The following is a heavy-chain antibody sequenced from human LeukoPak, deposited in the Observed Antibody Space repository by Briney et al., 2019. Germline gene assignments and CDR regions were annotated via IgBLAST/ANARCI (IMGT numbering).Heavy chain of an antibody. D-gene: IGHD3-22*01. Sequence: GASVKVSCKASGYTFTGYYMHWVRQAPGQGLEWMGWINPNSGGTNYAQKFQGRVTMTRNTSISTAYMELSRLRSDDTAVYYRARRIGSSGSDFSFDPWGQGTLVTVSS. CDR1: GYTFTGYY. J-gene: IGHJ5*02. V-gene: IGHV1-2*02. CDR3: ARRIGSSGSDFSFDP. CDR2: INPNSGGT.